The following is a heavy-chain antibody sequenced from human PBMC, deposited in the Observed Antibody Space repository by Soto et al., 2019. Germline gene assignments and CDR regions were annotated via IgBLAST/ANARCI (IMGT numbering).Heavy chain of an antibody. CDR2: ISYDGSNK. J-gene: IGHJ4*02. V-gene: IGHV3-30*18. D-gene: IGHD5-18*01. CDR1: GFTFSNYG. Sequence: QVQLVESGGGVVQPGRSLRLSCAASGFTFSNYGMHWVRQAPGKGLEWVAVISYDGSNKDYADYVKGRFTISRDNSKNTLYLQLKRLGTEDTAVYYCAKGHRVRYSYGGSPRGYWGQGTLVTVSS. CDR3: AKGHRVRYSYGGSPRGY.